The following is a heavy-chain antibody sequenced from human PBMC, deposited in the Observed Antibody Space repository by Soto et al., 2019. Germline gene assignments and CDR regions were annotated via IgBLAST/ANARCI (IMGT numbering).Heavy chain of an antibody. CDR2: IYYSGST. D-gene: IGHD3-3*01. CDR3: ARGRRRGLRPYYYGMDV. CDR1: GGSISSYY. J-gene: IGHJ6*02. Sequence: PSETLSLTCTVSGGSISSYYWSWIRQPPGKGLEWIGYIYYSGSTNYNPSLKSRVTISVDTSKNQFSLKLSSVTAADTAVYYCARGRRRGLRPYYYGMDVWGQGTTVTVSS. V-gene: IGHV4-59*12.